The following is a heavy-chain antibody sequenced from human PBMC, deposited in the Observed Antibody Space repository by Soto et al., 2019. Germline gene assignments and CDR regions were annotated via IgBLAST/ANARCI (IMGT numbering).Heavy chain of an antibody. CDR3: TRGPRPISTGTGAY. CDR1: GFIFKMYW. D-gene: IGHD3-10*01. J-gene: IGHJ4*02. CDR2: IYNDGTYS. V-gene: IGHV3-74*01. Sequence: AGRSLRLSCAASGFIFKMYWMHWVRQSPGKGLVWISRIYNDGTYSDYADSVRGRFTISRDNVNDTLYLQMNNLRAEDSGLYYCTRGPRPISTGTGAYWGQGTQVTVS.